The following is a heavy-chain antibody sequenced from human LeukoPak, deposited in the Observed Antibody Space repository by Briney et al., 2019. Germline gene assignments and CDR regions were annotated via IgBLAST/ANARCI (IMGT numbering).Heavy chain of an antibody. D-gene: IGHD5-12*01. J-gene: IGHJ4*02. V-gene: IGHV3-66*01. Sequence: GGSLRLSCAASGFTVSSNYMSWVRQAPGKGLEGVAVMYSGGSTDYAASVKGRFIISRDHSENTLYLQMNSLRAEDTAVYYCARGGSGYDIDYWGQGTLVTVSS. CDR3: ARGGSGYDIDY. CDR1: GFTVSSNY. CDR2: MYSGGST.